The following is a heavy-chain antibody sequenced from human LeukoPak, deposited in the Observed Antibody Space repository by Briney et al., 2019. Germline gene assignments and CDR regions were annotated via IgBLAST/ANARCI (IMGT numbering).Heavy chain of an antibody. Sequence: SQTLSLTCAISGDSVSSNNAAWNWIRQSPSRGLEWLGRTYYRSKWYNDYAVSVKSRITINPDTSKNQFSLKLSSVTAADTAVYYCARGGTSKGLYYYDSSGPYRSWGQGTLVTVSS. CDR3: ARGGTSKGLYYYDSSGPYRS. CDR2: TYYRSKWYN. V-gene: IGHV6-1*01. J-gene: IGHJ5*02. D-gene: IGHD3-22*01. CDR1: GDSVSSNNAA.